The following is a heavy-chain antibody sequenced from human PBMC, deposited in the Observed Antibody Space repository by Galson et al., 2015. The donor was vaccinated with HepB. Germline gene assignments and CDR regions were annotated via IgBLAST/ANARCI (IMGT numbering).Heavy chain of an antibody. CDR3: ARLAPGIAVAGTIEGHGMDV. CDR2: IDPSDSYT. D-gene: IGHD6-19*01. V-gene: IGHV5-10-1*01. J-gene: IGHJ6*02. CDR1: GYSFTSYW. Sequence: QSGAEVKKPGESLRISCKGSGYSFTSYWISWVRQMPGKGLEWMGRIDPSDSYTNYSPSFQGHVTISADKSISTAYLQWSSLKASDTAMYYCARLAPGIAVAGTIEGHGMDVWGQGTTVTVSS.